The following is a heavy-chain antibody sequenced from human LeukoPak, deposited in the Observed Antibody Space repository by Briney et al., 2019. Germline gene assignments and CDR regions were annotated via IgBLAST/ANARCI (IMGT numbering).Heavy chain of an antibody. V-gene: IGHV3-15*01. D-gene: IGHD1-26*01. CDR3: TTEVGIVGASFDY. Sequence: GGSLRLSCAASGFTFSTAWMSWVRQAPGKGLEWVGRIKSKTDGGTTDYAAPVKGRFTISRDDSKNTLYLQMNSLKTEDTAVYYCTTEVGIVGASFDYWGQGTLVTVSS. CDR2: IKSKTDGGTT. J-gene: IGHJ4*02. CDR1: GFTFSTAW.